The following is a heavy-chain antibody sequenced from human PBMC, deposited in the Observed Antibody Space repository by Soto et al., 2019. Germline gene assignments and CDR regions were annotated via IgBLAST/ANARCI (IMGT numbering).Heavy chain of an antibody. J-gene: IGHJ5*02. CDR1: GFSLSTSGVG. V-gene: IGHV2-5*02. D-gene: IGHD6-19*01. CDR3: AHRRRSSGWYGEHNWFDP. CDR2: IYWDDDK. Sequence: QITLKESGPTLVKPTQTRTLTCTFSGFSLSTSGVGVGWIRQPPGKALEWLALIYWDDDKRYSPSLKSRLTITKDTSKNQVVLTMTNMDPVDTATYYCAHRRRSSGWYGEHNWFDPWGQGTLVTVSS.